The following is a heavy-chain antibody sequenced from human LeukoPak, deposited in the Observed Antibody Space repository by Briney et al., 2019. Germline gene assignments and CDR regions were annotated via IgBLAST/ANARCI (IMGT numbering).Heavy chain of an antibody. CDR3: ARGRRYYDSSGPTGVYYFDY. V-gene: IGHV3-48*02. CDR1: GFTFSXXX. J-gene: IGHJ4*02. D-gene: IGHD3-22*01. CDR2: XXXXXSTI. Sequence: GGSLRLSCAASGFTFSXXXXXXVRQAPGKGXEXXXXXXXXXSTIYYADSVKGRFTXXRDNAKYSLYLQMKSLRDEDTAVYYCARGRRYYDSSGPTGVYYFDYWGQGTLVTVSS.